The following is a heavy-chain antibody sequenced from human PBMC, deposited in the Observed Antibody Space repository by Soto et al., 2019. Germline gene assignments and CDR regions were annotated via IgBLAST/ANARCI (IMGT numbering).Heavy chain of an antibody. CDR2: ISYDGSNK. CDR3: AKVPGLLDDY. Sequence: PGESLNISCAASGFTFSSYGMHWVRQAPGKGLEWVAVISYDGSNKYYADSVKGRFTISRDNSKNTLYLQMNSLRAEDTAVYYCAKVPGLLDDYWGQGTLVTVSS. CDR1: GFTFSSYG. D-gene: IGHD3-22*01. V-gene: IGHV3-30*18. J-gene: IGHJ4*02.